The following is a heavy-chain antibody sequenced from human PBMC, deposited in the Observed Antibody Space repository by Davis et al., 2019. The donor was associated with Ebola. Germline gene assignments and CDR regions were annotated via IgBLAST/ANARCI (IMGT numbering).Heavy chain of an antibody. J-gene: IGHJ4*02. CDR2: IIPILGIA. V-gene: IGHV1-69*02. Sequence: SVKVSCKASRVTFSSYTISWVRQAPGQGLEWMGRIIPILGIANYAQKFQGRVTITADKSTSTAYMELSSLRSEDTAVYYCAPTVEGRPTDYWGQGTLVTVSS. D-gene: IGHD3-3*01. CDR3: APTVEGRPTDY. CDR1: RVTFSSYT.